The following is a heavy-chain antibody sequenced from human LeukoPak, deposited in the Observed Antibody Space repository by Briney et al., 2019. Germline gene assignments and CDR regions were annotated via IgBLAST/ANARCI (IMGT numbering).Heavy chain of an antibody. V-gene: IGHV4-34*01. Sequence: SETLSLTCAVYGGSFSGYYWSWIRQPPGKGLERIGEINHSGSTNYNPSLKSRVTISVDTSKNQFSLKLSSVTAADTAVYYCARGHTVYYGFWSGQHNNWFDPWGQGTLVTVSS. CDR2: INHSGST. CDR3: ARGHTVYYGFWSGQHNNWFDP. CDR1: GGSFSGYY. D-gene: IGHD3-3*01. J-gene: IGHJ5*02.